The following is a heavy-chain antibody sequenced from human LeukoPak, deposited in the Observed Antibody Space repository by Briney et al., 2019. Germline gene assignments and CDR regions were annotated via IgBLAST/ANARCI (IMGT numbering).Heavy chain of an antibody. CDR1: GVTLSRYS. CDR2: ISSSSSAI. V-gene: IGHV3-48*02. Sequence: GGSLRLSCAASGVTLSRYSMDWVREAPGKGPQWVSYISSSSSAIYYADSVRGRFTISRDNAKNSLYLQMNSLRDEDTGVYYCARDGEMATNPYYFDYWGQGTLVTVPS. D-gene: IGHD5-24*01. J-gene: IGHJ4*02. CDR3: ARDGEMATNPYYFDY.